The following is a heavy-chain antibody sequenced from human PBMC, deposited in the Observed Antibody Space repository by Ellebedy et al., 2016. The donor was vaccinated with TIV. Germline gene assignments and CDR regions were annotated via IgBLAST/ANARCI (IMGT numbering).Heavy chain of an antibody. CDR2: IYPGDSDT. J-gene: IGHJ3*02. D-gene: IGHD2/OR15-2a*01. CDR3: ARLVLRTTSTRGDVFDI. Sequence: PGGSLRLSCKASGYSFTTYWIGWVRQMPGKGLEWMGIIYPGDSDTRYSPPFQGHVTFSTDKSISTAYLQWGSLKASDTAMYYCARLVLRTTSTRGDVFDIWGQGTMVTVSS. CDR1: GYSFTTYW. V-gene: IGHV5-51*01.